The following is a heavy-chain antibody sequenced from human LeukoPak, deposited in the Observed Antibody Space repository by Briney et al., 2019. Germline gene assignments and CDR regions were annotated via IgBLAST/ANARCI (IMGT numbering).Heavy chain of an antibody. CDR3: ARLDSGWTYYFDY. Sequence: SETLSLTCTVSGGSISSYYWSWIRQPPGKGLEWIGYIYYSGSTNYNPSLKSRVTISVDMSKNQFSLKLSSVTAADTAVYYCARLDSGWTYYFDYWGQGTLVTVSS. V-gene: IGHV4-59*08. CDR1: GGSISSYY. D-gene: IGHD6-19*01. J-gene: IGHJ4*02. CDR2: IYYSGST.